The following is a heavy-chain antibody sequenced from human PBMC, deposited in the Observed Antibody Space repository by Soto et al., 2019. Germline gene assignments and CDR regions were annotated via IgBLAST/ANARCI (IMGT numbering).Heavy chain of an antibody. Sequence: ASVKVSCTASGGTFSSYAISWVRQAPGQGLEWMGGIIPIFGTANYAQKFQGRVTITADESTSTAYMELSSLRSEDTAVYYCARKGSSTSPYYYGMDVWGQGTTVTVSS. V-gene: IGHV1-69*13. CDR3: ARKGSSTSPYYYGMDV. CDR1: GGTFSSYA. D-gene: IGHD2-2*01. J-gene: IGHJ6*02. CDR2: IIPIFGTA.